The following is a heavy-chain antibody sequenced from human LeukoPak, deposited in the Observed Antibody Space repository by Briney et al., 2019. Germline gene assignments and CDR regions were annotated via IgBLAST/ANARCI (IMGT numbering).Heavy chain of an antibody. J-gene: IGHJ4*02. CDR3: TSSWYGRNFDY. CDR2: IYYSGST. D-gene: IGHD6-13*01. CDR1: GGSISSSSYY. V-gene: IGHV4-39*07. Sequence: SETLSLTCTVSGGSISSSSYYWGWIRQPPGKGLEWIGSIYYSGSTYYNPSLKSRVTISVDTSKNQFSLKLSSVTAADTAVYYCTSSWYGRNFDYWGQGTLVTVSS.